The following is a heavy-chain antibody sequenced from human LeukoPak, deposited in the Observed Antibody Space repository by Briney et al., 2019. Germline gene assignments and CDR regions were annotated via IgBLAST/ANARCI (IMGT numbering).Heavy chain of an antibody. CDR2: INHSRST. Sequence: PSETLSLTCAVYGGSFSGYYWSWIRQPPGKGLEWIGEINHSRSTNYNPSLKSRVTISVDTSKNQFSLKLSSVTAADTAVYYCARTPRLNYYGSGSYYRNNWFDPWGQGTLVTVSS. J-gene: IGHJ5*02. CDR1: GGSFSGYY. V-gene: IGHV4-34*01. CDR3: ARTPRLNYYGSGSYYRNNWFDP. D-gene: IGHD3-10*01.